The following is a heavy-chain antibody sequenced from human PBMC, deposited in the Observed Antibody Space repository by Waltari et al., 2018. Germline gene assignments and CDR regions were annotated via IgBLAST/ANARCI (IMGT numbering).Heavy chain of an antibody. D-gene: IGHD1-7*01. CDR3: VRQSGTRTINS. J-gene: IGHJ1*01. Sequence: QLQLPESGPGLVRPSETLSLTFTVSGDSIRDGTFYWGWIRQPPAKGLEWIGTIYYTGSTYYNPSLNSRVSISVDTSKSQFSLTLTSVTAADTGLYYCVRQSGTRTINSWGQGTRVTVSS. V-gene: IGHV4-39*01. CDR1: GDSIRDGTFY. CDR2: IYYTGST.